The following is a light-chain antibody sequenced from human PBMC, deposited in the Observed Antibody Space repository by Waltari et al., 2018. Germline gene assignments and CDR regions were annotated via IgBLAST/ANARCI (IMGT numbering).Light chain of an antibody. CDR2: KAS. CDR1: QSINIW. J-gene: IGKJ2*01. Sequence: DIQMTQSPSTLSASVGDTVTITCRASQSINIWVAWYQQKPGKAPKLLISKASSSESGVPSRFSGSGFGTEFTLIISSLQPDDFATYYCQQYYSLSTFGQGTKLEIK. CDR3: QQYYSLST. V-gene: IGKV1-5*03.